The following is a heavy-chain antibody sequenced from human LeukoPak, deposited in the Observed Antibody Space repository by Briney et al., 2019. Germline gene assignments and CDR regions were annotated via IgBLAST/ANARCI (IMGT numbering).Heavy chain of an antibody. Sequence: PSETLSLTCTVSGGSISSGDYYWSWIRQPPGKGLEGIGYIYYSGSTYYNPSLKSRVTISVDTSKNQFSLKLSSVTAADTAVYYCARDRGSSSWYYSDYWGQGTLVTVSS. V-gene: IGHV4-30-4*01. J-gene: IGHJ4*02. D-gene: IGHD6-13*01. CDR3: ARDRGSSSWYYSDY. CDR2: IYYSGST. CDR1: GGSISSGDYY.